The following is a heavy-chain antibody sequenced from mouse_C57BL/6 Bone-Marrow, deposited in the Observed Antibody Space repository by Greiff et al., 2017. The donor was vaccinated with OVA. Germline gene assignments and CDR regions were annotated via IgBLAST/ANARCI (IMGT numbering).Heavy chain of an antibody. CDR2: IYPSDSET. Sequence: QVQLQQPGAELVRPGSSVKLSCKASGYTFTSYWMDWVKQRPGQGLEWIGNIYPSDSETHYNQKFKDKATLTVDKSSSTAYMQLSSLTSEDSAVYYCARGTVEGMYYWGQGTSVTVSS. D-gene: IGHD1-1*01. CDR3: ARGTVEGMYY. V-gene: IGHV1-61*01. CDR1: GYTFTSYW. J-gene: IGHJ4*01.